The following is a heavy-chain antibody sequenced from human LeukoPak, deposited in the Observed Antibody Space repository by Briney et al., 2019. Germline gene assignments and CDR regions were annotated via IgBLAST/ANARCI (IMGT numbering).Heavy chain of an antibody. CDR1: GVTYGNYG. Sequence: GGSLRLSCAASGVTYGNYGRNWVRQAPGKGLEWVAGLIWDSGIEHYADSVRGRFTISRDNAKNSLFLQMNSLRGEDTAFYYCARDTGPALSGCDSWGQGTLVTVSS. D-gene: IGHD3-10*01. V-gene: IGHV3-9*01. J-gene: IGHJ4*02. CDR3: ARDTGPALSGCDS. CDR2: LIWDSGIE.